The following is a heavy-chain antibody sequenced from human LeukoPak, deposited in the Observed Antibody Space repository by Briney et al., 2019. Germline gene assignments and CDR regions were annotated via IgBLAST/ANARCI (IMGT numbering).Heavy chain of an antibody. D-gene: IGHD6-6*01. J-gene: IGHJ3*01. V-gene: IGHV3-23*01. CDR2: VSSNGAKT. CDR3: ARSSYSSSSSV. Sequence: AGGSLRLSCAASGFTFSSYAITWVRQAPGKGLEWVSAVSSNGAKTYYADSVKGRFTISRDNAKNSLYLQINSLRAEDTAVYYCARSSYSSSSSVWGQGTMVTVSS. CDR1: GFTFSSYA.